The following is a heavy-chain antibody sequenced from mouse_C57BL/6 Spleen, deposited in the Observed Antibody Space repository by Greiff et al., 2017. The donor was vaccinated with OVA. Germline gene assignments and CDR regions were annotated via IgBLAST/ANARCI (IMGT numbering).Heavy chain of an antibody. Sequence: QVQLQQPGAELVKPGASVKLSCKASGYTFTSYWMHWVKQRPGQGLEWIGMIHPNSGSTNYNEKFKSKATLTVDKSSSTAYMQLSSLTSEDSAVYYCARGDYSSSLCYFDYWGQGTTLTVSS. D-gene: IGHD1-1*01. CDR2: IHPNSGST. J-gene: IGHJ2*01. CDR3: ARGDYSSSLCYFDY. CDR1: GYTFTSYW. V-gene: IGHV1-64*01.